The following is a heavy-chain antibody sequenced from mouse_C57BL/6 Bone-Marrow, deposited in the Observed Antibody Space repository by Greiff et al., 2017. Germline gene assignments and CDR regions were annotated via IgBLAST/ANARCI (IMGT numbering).Heavy chain of an antibody. CDR3: ARWGYYDGPDY. D-gene: IGHD1-1*01. CDR2: IYPGDGDT. Sequence: QVQLQQSGAELVKPGASVKISCKASGYAFSSYWMNWVKQRPGKGLEWIGQIYPGDGDTNYNGKFKGKATLTADKSSSTAYMQLSSLTSEDSAVYFCARWGYYDGPDYWGQGTTLTVSS. CDR1: GYAFSSYW. J-gene: IGHJ2*01. V-gene: IGHV1-80*01.